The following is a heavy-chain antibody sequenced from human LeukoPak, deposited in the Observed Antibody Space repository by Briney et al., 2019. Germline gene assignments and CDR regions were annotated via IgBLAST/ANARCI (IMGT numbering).Heavy chain of an antibody. CDR1: GGSISSYY. CDR2: IYTSGST. Sequence: KPSETLSLTCTVSGGSISSYYWSWIRQPAGKGLEWIGRIYTSGSTNYNPSLKSRVTMSVDTSKNQFSLKLSSVTAADTAVYYCARGGLGYCSGGSCGAFDIWGQGTMVTASS. D-gene: IGHD2-15*01. V-gene: IGHV4-4*07. CDR3: ARGGLGYCSGGSCGAFDI. J-gene: IGHJ3*02.